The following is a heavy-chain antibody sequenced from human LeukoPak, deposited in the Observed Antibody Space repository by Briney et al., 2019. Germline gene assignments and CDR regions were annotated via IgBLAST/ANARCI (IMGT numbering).Heavy chain of an antibody. CDR2: ISSSSSYI. Sequence: GGSLRLSCAASGFTFSSYSMNWVRQAPGKGLEWVSSISSSSSYIYYADSVKGRFTISRDNAKNSLYLQMNSLRAEDTAVYYCAKSGLFEEYYYGSGRGYWGQGTLVTVSS. V-gene: IGHV3-21*01. CDR1: GFTFSSYS. J-gene: IGHJ4*02. CDR3: AKSGLFEEYYYGSGRGY. D-gene: IGHD3-10*01.